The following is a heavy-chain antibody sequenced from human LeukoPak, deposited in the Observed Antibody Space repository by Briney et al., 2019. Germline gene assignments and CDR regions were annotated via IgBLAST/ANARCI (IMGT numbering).Heavy chain of an antibody. CDR1: GGSFSGYY. J-gene: IGHJ4*02. CDR2: INHSGST. Sequence: PSETLSLTCAVYGGSFSGYYWSWIRQPPGKGLEWIGEINHSGSTNYNPSLKSRVTISVDTSKNQFSLKLGSVTAADTAVYYCARGGVWWNSYFDYWGQGTLVTVSS. CDR3: ARGGVWWNSYFDY. D-gene: IGHD3-16*01. V-gene: IGHV4-34*01.